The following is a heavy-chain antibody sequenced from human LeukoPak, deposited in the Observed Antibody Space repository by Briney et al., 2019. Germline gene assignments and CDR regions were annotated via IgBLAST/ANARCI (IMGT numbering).Heavy chain of an antibody. CDR1: GGSISSSPYY. CDR3: ARGYFDWLSLFDY. D-gene: IGHD3-9*01. Sequence: SETLSLTCTVSGGSISSSPYYWGWIRQPPGKGLEWIGSIYYSGTTHYNPSLESRVTVSVDTSKNQFSLKLSSVTAADTAVYYCARGYFDWLSLFDYWGQGTLVTVSS. V-gene: IGHV4-39*07. CDR2: IYYSGTT. J-gene: IGHJ4*02.